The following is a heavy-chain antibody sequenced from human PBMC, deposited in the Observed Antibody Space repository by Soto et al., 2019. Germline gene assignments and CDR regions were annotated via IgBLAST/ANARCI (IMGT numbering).Heavy chain of an antibody. CDR2: IYWDDNK. CDR3: AHRPVLRDFNY. J-gene: IGHJ4*02. D-gene: IGHD3-3*01. CDR1: GFSLSTSGVG. Sequence: QITLKESGPTLVKPTQTLTLTCTFSGFSLSTSGVGEGWIRQPPGKALEWLALIYWDDNKRYSPSLKSRLTITKDTSKNQVVLTMTNMDPVDTATYYCAHRPVLRDFNYWGQGTLVTVSS. V-gene: IGHV2-5*02.